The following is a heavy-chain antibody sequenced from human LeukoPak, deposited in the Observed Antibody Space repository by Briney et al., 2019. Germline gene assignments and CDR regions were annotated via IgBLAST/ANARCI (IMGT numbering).Heavy chain of an antibody. CDR2: INPNSGGT. CDR3: ARDSVITIFGVVSPRGWFDP. Sequence: ASVTVSCKASGYTFTGYYMHWVRQAPGQGLEWMGWINPNSGGTNYAQKFQGRVTMTRDTSISTAYMELSRLRSDDTAVYYCARDSVITIFGVVSPRGWFDPWGQGTLVTVSS. CDR1: GYTFTGYY. V-gene: IGHV1-2*02. J-gene: IGHJ5*02. D-gene: IGHD3-3*01.